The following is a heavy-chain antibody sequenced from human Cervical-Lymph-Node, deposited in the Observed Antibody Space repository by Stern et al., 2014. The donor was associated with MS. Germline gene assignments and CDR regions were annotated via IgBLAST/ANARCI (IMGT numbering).Heavy chain of an antibody. Sequence: QVQLMQSGAEVKKPGSSVKVSCKASGGTFSSYAISWVRQAPGQGLEWMGGIIPIFGTANYAQKFQGRVTITADESTSTAYMELSSLRSEDTAVYYCARDPSLRQQLSPTGWFDPWGQGTLVTVSS. CDR2: IIPIFGTA. CDR3: ARDPSLRQQLSPTGWFDP. J-gene: IGHJ5*02. CDR1: GGTFSSYA. D-gene: IGHD6-13*01. V-gene: IGHV1-69*01.